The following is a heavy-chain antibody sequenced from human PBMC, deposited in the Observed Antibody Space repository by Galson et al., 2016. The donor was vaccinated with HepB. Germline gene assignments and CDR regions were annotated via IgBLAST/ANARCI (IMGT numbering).Heavy chain of an antibody. CDR2: IFQTGTA. D-gene: IGHD6-6*01. J-gene: IGHJ4*02. CDR3: SRGTLGTTASMAFYS. Sequence: SETLSLTCTVSGDSISGDSISKNYWWSWVRQSPGQGLEWIGEIFQTGTANYNPSFTSRATISVDKSKNQISLRLGPVTTADTAVYYCSRGTLGTTASMAFYSWGQGTLVSVSS. CDR1: GDSISGDSISKNYW. V-gene: IGHV4-4*02.